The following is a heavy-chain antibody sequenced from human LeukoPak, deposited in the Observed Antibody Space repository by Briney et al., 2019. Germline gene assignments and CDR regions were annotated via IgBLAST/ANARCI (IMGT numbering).Heavy chain of an antibody. CDR1: GFTFSDYY. Sequence: GGSLRLSCAASGFTFSDYYMSWIRQAPGKGLEWVSYISSSGSTIYYADSVKGRFTISRDNAKNSLYLQMNGLRAEDTAVYYCARDLFEYYYDSSGYFDYWGQGTLVTVSS. D-gene: IGHD3-22*01. V-gene: IGHV3-11*04. CDR3: ARDLFEYYYDSSGYFDY. CDR2: ISSSGSTI. J-gene: IGHJ4*02.